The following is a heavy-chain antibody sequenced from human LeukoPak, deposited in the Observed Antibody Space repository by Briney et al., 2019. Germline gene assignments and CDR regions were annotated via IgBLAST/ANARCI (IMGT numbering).Heavy chain of an antibody. CDR3: TTLGYYCYYGMDV. V-gene: IGHV3-15*01. J-gene: IGHJ6*04. Sequence: GGSLRLSCAASGFTFSNAWMSWVRQAPGKGLEWVGRIKSKTDGGTTDYAAPVKGRFTISRDDSKNTLYLQMNSLKTEDTAVYYCTTLGYYCYYGMDVWGKGTTVTVSS. CDR2: IKSKTDGGTT. D-gene: IGHD3-16*01. CDR1: GFTFSNAW.